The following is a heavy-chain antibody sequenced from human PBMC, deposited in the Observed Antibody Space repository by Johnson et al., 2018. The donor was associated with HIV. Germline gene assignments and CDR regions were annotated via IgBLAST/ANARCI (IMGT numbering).Heavy chain of an antibody. D-gene: IGHD3-22*01. CDR2: IYTGGTI. J-gene: IGHJ3*02. CDR1: GFTFDDHA. V-gene: IGHV3-23*03. CDR3: ARGGYFDRSGYMAGAFDI. Sequence: VQLVESGGGLVQPGRSLRLSCTASGFTFDDHAMNWVRQAPGKGLEWVSVIYTGGTIYYADSVKGRFTISRDSSENTLYLQMNNLRAEDTAVYFCARGGYFDRSGYMAGAFDIWGQGTMVTVSS.